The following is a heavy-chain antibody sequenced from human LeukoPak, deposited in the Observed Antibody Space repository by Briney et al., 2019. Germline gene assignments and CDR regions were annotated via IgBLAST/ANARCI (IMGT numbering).Heavy chain of an antibody. CDR3: AKEGSTALVTGYFDL. Sequence: ASVKVSCKASGIFGSYVISWVRQAPGQGLEWMGGIIPVSGSTHYAQKFQGRLTITADESTSTVHMEMSSLRSEDTAMYYCAKEGSTALVTGYFDLWGRGTLVTVSA. J-gene: IGHJ2*01. V-gene: IGHV1-69*13. D-gene: IGHD5-18*01. CDR1: GIFGSYV. CDR2: IIPVSGST.